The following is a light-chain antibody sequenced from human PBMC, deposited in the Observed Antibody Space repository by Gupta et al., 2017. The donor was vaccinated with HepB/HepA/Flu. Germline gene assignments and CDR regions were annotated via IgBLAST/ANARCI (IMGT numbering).Light chain of an antibody. Sequence: DIQMTQSPSTLSASVGDRVTITCRASQSIGTWMAWYQQRPGKAPKLLIYEASNLYSGVPSRFSGSGSGTEFTLTISSLQPDDFATYYCQQDKNYCSFGQGTELEIK. CDR2: EAS. CDR1: QSIGTW. V-gene: IGKV1-5*03. J-gene: IGKJ2*04. CDR3: QQDKNYCS.